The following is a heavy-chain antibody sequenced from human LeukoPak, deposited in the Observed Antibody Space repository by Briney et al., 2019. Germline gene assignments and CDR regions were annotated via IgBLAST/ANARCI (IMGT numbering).Heavy chain of an antibody. CDR3: AKMSGSSWSTDFDY. CDR2: ISGSGDST. V-gene: IGHV3-23*01. D-gene: IGHD6-13*01. J-gene: IGHJ4*02. Sequence: TGGSLRLSCAASGFTFSSYAMSWVRQAPGKGLEWVSTISGSGDSTYYADSVRGRFTISRDISKNMLYLQMNSLRAEDTAVYYCAKMSGSSWSTDFDYWGQGTLVTVSS. CDR1: GFTFSSYA.